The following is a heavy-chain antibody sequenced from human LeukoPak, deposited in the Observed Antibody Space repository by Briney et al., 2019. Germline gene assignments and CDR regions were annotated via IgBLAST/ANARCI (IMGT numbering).Heavy chain of an antibody. CDR3: ASLSDYVWGSYRYLGGY. CDR2: IYHSGST. Sequence: ASETLSLTCAVSGGSISSSNWWSWVRQPPGKGLEWIGEIYHSGSTNYNPSLKSRVTISVDKSKNQFSLKLSSVTAADTAVYYCASLSDYVWGSYRYLGGYWGQGTLVTVSS. D-gene: IGHD3-16*02. V-gene: IGHV4-4*02. CDR1: GGSISSSNW. J-gene: IGHJ4*02.